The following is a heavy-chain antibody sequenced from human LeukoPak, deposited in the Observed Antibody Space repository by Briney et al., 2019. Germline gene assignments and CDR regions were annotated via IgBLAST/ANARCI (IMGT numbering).Heavy chain of an antibody. Sequence: ASVKVSYKASGYTFTGYYMHWVRQAPGQGLEWMGWINPNSGGTNYAQRFQGRVTMTGDTSISTAYVELNRLRSDDTAVYYCARSDSEGATNGYYWGQGTLVTVSS. D-gene: IGHD1-26*01. CDR1: GYTFTGYY. CDR2: INPNSGGT. V-gene: IGHV1-2*02. J-gene: IGHJ4*02. CDR3: ARSDSEGATNGYY.